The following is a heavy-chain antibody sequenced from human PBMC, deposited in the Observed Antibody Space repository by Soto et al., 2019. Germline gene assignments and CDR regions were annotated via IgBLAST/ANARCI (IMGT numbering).Heavy chain of an antibody. CDR2: IIPILGIA. J-gene: IGHJ4*02. V-gene: IGHV1-69*02. CDR3: TTMVRGVM. CDR1: AGTFSSYT. D-gene: IGHD3-10*01. Sequence: QVQLVQSGAEVKKPGSSVKVSCKASAGTFSSYTISWVRQAPGQGLEWMGRIIPILGIANYAQKFQGRVTIPADKSTSTAYMELSSLRSEDTAVYYCTTMVRGVMWGQGTLVTVSS.